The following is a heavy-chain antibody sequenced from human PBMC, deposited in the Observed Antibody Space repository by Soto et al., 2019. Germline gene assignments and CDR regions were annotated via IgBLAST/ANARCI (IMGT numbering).Heavy chain of an antibody. D-gene: IGHD2-15*01. V-gene: IGHV3-74*01. Sequence: PGGSLRLSCAASGFTFSSYWMHWVRQAPGKGLVWVSRINSDGSSTSYADSVKGRFTISRDNAKNTLYLQMNSLRAEDTAVYYCVRTSLVVAAATREECWGQGTLVTVSS. J-gene: IGHJ4*02. CDR3: VRTSLVVAAATREEC. CDR2: INSDGSST. CDR1: GFTFSSYW.